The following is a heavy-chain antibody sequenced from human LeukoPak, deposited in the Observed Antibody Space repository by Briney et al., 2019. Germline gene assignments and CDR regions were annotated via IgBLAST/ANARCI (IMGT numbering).Heavy chain of an antibody. V-gene: IGHV4-34*01. CDR3: ARRLRQQLVQYNWFDP. CDR2: INHSGST. D-gene: IGHD6-13*01. J-gene: IGHJ5*02. Sequence: SETLSLTCAVYGGSFSGYYWSWIRQPPGKGLEWIGEINHSGSTNYNPSLKSRVTISVDTSKNQFSLKLSSVTAADTAVYYCARRLRQQLVQYNWFDPWGQGTLVTVSS. CDR1: GGSFSGYY.